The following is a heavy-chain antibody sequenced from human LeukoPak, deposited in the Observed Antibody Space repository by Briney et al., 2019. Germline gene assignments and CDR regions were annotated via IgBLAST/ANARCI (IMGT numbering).Heavy chain of an antibody. D-gene: IGHD1-26*01. Sequence: SETLSLTCTVSGGSISSSSYYWGWIRQPPGKGLEWIGSIYYSGSTYYNPSLKSRVTISVDTSKNQFSLKLSSVTAADTAVYYCARRIGGATASFDYGGQGPLVTFSS. J-gene: IGHJ4*02. CDR2: IYYSGST. V-gene: IGHV4-39*01. CDR3: ARRIGGATASFDY. CDR1: GGSISSSSYY.